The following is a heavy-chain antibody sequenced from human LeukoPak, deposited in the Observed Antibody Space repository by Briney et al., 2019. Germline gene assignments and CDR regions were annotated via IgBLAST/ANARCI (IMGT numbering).Heavy chain of an antibody. V-gene: IGHV4-61*01. CDR2: IYYSGST. CDR3: AREDTAMGIDY. J-gene: IGHJ4*02. CDR1: GGSVSSGSYY. Sequence: SETLSLTCTVSGGSVSSGSYYWSWIRQPPGKGLEWIGYIYYSGSTNYNPSLKSRVTISVDTSKNQFSLKLSSVTAEDTAVYYCAREDTAMGIDYWGQGTLVTVSS. D-gene: IGHD5-18*01.